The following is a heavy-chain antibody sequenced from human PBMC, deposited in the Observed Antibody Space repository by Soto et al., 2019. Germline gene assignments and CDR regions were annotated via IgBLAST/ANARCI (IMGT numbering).Heavy chain of an antibody. CDR2: ISAYNGNT. J-gene: IGHJ3*02. CDR3: ARATHYYDSPDAFDI. CDR1: GYTFTNYG. V-gene: IGHV1-18*01. D-gene: IGHD3-22*01. Sequence: ASVKGSWKASGYTFTNYGISWVRQAPGQGLEWMGWISAYNGNTNYAQKLQGRVTMTTDTSTSTAYMELRSLRSDDTAVYYCARATHYYDSPDAFDIWGQGTMVTVSS.